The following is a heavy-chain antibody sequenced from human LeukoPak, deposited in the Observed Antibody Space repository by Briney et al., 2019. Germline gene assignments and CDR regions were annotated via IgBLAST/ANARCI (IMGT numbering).Heavy chain of an antibody. D-gene: IGHD3-22*01. J-gene: IGHJ4*02. CDR2: ISGSGGTT. CDR3: AKSLGTLILYWDF. Sequence: GGSLRLSCAASGFAFSTYAMTWVRQAPGKGLEWVSSISGSGGTTYYADSVKGRFTISRDNSKNTLYLQMNSLRAEDTAVYYCAKSLGTLILYWDFWGQGTLVTVSS. V-gene: IGHV3-23*01. CDR1: GFAFSTYA.